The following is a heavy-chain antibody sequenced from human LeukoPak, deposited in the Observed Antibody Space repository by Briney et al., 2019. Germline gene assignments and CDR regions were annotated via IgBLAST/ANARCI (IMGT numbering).Heavy chain of an antibody. J-gene: IGHJ1*01. Sequence: RTSQTLSLTCTVSGGSINNDGHYWSWIRQHPGKGLEWIGYIYYSGTTYYNPSLKSRVTISVDTSKNQFSLKLSSVTAADTAVYYCARLEDYYDSSGYYVAEYFQHWGQGTLVTVSS. D-gene: IGHD3-22*01. CDR1: GGSINNDGHY. CDR2: IYYSGTT. V-gene: IGHV4-31*03. CDR3: ARLEDYYDSSGYYVAEYFQH.